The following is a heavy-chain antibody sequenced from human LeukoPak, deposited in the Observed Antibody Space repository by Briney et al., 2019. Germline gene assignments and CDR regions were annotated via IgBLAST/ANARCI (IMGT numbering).Heavy chain of an antibody. D-gene: IGHD2-15*01. J-gene: IGHJ3*02. CDR2: ISYDGSNK. Sequence: GSLRLSCAASGFTFSSYAMHWVRQAPGKGLEWVAVISYDGSNKYYADSVKGRFTISRDNSKNTLYLQMNSLRAEDTAVYYCARGCSGGSCYPTAFDIWGQGTMVTVSS. CDR3: ARGCSGGSCYPTAFDI. CDR1: GFTFSSYA. V-gene: IGHV3-30-3*01.